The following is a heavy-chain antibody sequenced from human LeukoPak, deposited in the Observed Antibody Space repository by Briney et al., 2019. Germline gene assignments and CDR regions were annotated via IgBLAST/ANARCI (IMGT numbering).Heavy chain of an antibody. V-gene: IGHV4-39*07. D-gene: IGHD3-10*01. CDR3: AREYGSGSKSPDY. CDR1: GGSISSSNYY. J-gene: IGHJ4*02. Sequence: PSETLSLTCIVSGGSISSSNYYWGWIRQSPGKGLEWIGSIYSRGSTYYNPSLKSRVTISVDTSKNQFSLKLSSVTAADTAVYYCAREYGSGSKSPDYWGQGTLVTVSS. CDR2: IYSRGST.